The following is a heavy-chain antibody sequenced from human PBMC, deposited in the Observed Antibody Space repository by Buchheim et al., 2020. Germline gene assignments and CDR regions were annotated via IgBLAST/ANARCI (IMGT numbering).Heavy chain of an antibody. CDR2: IKPDTGVT. D-gene: IGHD3-9*01. CDR3: ARDFDWGPDY. Sequence: QVQLVQSGPDIKKPGASMKVSCKASGFIFTDHYLHWIRQAPGQGLEWVGWIKPDTGVTYYALKFQGRVTLATDPSISNIYIELNRLTSDDTAIYYCARDFDWGPDYWGQGTL. V-gene: IGHV1-2*02. J-gene: IGHJ4*02. CDR1: GFIFTDHY.